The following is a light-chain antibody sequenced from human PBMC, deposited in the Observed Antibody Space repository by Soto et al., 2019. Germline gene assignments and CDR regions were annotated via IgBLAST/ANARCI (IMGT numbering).Light chain of an antibody. Sequence: EIVLTQSPATLSLSPGERATLSCRASQSVSSYLAWYQQKPGQAPRLLIYDASNRATGIPARSSGSGSGTDFTLTISSLEPGDFAVYYCQQRSNWPPMYTFGQGTKVDIK. CDR3: QQRSNWPPMYT. V-gene: IGKV3-11*01. CDR1: QSVSSY. CDR2: DAS. J-gene: IGKJ2*01.